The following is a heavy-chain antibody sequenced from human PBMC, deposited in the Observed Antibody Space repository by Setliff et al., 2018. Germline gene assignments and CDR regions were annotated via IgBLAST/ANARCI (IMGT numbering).Heavy chain of an antibody. CDR3: ARDQNVQFLEWYNYYYYYYMDV. V-gene: IGHV1-18*01. D-gene: IGHD3-3*01. CDR1: GYTFTSYG. Sequence: ASVKVSCKASGYTFTSYGISWVRQAPGQGLEWMGWISAYNGNTNYAQKLQGRVTMTTDTSTSTAYMELSSLRSDDTAVYYCARDQNVQFLEWYNYYYYYYMDVWGKGTTVTVS. J-gene: IGHJ6*03. CDR2: ISAYNGNT.